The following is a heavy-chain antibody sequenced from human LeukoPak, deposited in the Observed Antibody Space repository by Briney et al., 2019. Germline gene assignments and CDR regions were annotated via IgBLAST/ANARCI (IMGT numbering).Heavy chain of an antibody. CDR2: IYTSGST. CDR1: GGSISSGSYY. V-gene: IGHV4-61*02. Sequence: SETLSLTCTVSGGSISSGSYYWSWIRQPAGKGLEWIVRIYTSGSTNYNPSLKSRVTISVDTSKNQFSLKLSSVTAADTAVYYCASLKAYGMATIKDAFDIWGQGTMVTVSS. CDR3: ASLKAYGMATIKDAFDI. J-gene: IGHJ3*02. D-gene: IGHD5-24*01.